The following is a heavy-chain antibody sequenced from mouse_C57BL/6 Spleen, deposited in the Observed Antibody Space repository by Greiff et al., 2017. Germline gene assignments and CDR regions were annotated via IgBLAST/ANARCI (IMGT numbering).Heavy chain of an antibody. CDR3: TRFDYYVHWYFDV. D-gene: IGHD1-1*01. CDR2: IYPGNSDT. Sequence: VRLQQSGTVLARPGASVKMSCKTSGYTFTSYWMHWVKQRPGQGLEWIGAIYPGNSDTSYNQKFKGKAKLTAVTSASTAYMELSSLTNEDSAVYYCTRFDYYVHWYFDVWGTGTTVTVSS. J-gene: IGHJ1*03. V-gene: IGHV1-5*01. CDR1: GYTFTSYW.